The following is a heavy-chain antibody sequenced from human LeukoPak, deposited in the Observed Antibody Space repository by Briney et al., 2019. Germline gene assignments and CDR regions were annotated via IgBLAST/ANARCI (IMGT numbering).Heavy chain of an antibody. Sequence: KPSETLSLTCAVYGGSFSGYYWSWIRQPPGKGLEWIGEINHSGSTNYNPSLKSRVTISVDTSKNQFSLKLSSVTAADTAVYYCARELPGGQQQLGWFDPWGQGTLVTVSS. CDR2: INHSGST. J-gene: IGHJ5*02. CDR1: GGSFSGYY. CDR3: ARELPGGQQQLGWFDP. D-gene: IGHD6-13*01. V-gene: IGHV4-34*01.